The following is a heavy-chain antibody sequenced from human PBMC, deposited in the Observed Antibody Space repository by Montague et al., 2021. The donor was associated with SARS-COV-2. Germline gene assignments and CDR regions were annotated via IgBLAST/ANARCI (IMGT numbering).Heavy chain of an antibody. D-gene: IGHD1-26*01. J-gene: IGHJ6*02. Sequence: SETLSLTCAVSGGSISSSSYYWGWIRQPPGKGLEWIGSIHYSGGTYYNPSLKSRVSISVDTSKNQFSLKLSSVTAADTAVYYCARLWDTVYYYYGMDVWGQGTMVTVS. V-gene: IGHV4-39*01. CDR1: GGSISSSSYY. CDR2: IHYSGGT. CDR3: ARLWDTVYYYYGMDV.